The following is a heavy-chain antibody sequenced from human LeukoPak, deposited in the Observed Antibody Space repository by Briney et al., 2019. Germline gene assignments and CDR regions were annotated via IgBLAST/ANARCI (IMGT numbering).Heavy chain of an antibody. CDR1: GLTFGDYA. Sequence: GGSLRLSCTTSGLTFGDYAMSWFRQAPGKGLEWVGFIRSKAYGGTTEYAASVKGRVTISRDDSQSIAYLQMNSLKTEDTAVYYCSRVRGGYRSGWYAGYFDYWGQGTLVTVSS. J-gene: IGHJ4*02. CDR2: IRSKAYGGTT. D-gene: IGHD6-19*01. CDR3: SRVRGGYRSGWYAGYFDY. V-gene: IGHV3-49*03.